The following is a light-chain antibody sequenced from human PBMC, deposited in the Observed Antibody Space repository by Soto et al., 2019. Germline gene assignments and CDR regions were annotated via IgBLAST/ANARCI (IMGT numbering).Light chain of an antibody. CDR1: QSVSSH. J-gene: IGKJ1*01. CDR2: DAS. CDR3: QQYNNWPMWT. V-gene: IGKV3-11*01. Sequence: EIVLTQSPATLSLSPGERATLSCRASQSVSSHLAWYQQKPGQSPRLLIYDASNRATGIPARFSGSGSGTDFTLTISRLEPEDFAVYYCQQYNNWPMWTFGQGTKVDIK.